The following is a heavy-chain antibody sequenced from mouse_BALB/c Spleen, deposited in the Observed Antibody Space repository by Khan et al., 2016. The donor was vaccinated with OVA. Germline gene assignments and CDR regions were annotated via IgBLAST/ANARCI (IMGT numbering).Heavy chain of an antibody. D-gene: IGHD2-12*01. Sequence: EVELVESGGGLVQPGGSRKLSCAASGFTFSSFGMHWVRQAPEKGLEWVAYISSGSSTIYYADTVKGRFTISRDNPKNTLFLQLTSLRSEDTATYYCARSNYRYDDFDYWGQGTTLTVAS. J-gene: IGHJ2*01. V-gene: IGHV5-17*02. CDR1: GFTFSSFG. CDR2: ISSGSSTI. CDR3: ARSNYRYDDFDY.